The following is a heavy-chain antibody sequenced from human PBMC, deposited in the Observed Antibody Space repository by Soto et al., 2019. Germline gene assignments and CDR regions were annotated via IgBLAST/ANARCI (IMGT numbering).Heavy chain of an antibody. CDR2: IKSKTDGGTT. CDR3: TTSLGYCSGGSCFDIDP. Sequence: GGSLRLSCAASGFTFSNAWMSWVRQAPGKGLEWVGRIKSKTDGGTTDYAAPVKGRFTISRDDSKNTLYLQMNSLKTEDTAVYYCTTSLGYCSGGSCFDIDPWGQGTLVTVSS. J-gene: IGHJ5*02. V-gene: IGHV3-15*01. D-gene: IGHD2-15*01. CDR1: GFTFSNAW.